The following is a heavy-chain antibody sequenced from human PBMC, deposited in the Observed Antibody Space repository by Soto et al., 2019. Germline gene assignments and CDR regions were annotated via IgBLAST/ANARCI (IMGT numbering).Heavy chain of an antibody. D-gene: IGHD3-16*02. CDR1: GGSISSSSYY. Sequence: PSETLSLTCTVSGGSISSSSYYWGWILQPPGKGLEWIGSIYYSGSTYYNPSLKSRVTISVDTSKNQFSLKLSSVTAADTAVYYCARQTTDYDYVWGSYRPNWFYPWGQGTLVTVSS. J-gene: IGHJ5*02. CDR3: ARQTTDYDYVWGSYRPNWFYP. V-gene: IGHV4-39*01. CDR2: IYYSGST.